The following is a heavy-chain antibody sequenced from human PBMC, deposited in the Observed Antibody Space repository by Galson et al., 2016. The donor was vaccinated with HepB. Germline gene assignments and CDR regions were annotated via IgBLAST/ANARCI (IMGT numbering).Heavy chain of an antibody. CDR3: GREQVHGYYSGGSGYYEEAAIEI. D-gene: IGHD3-22*01. J-gene: IGHJ3*02. Sequence: SETLSLTCAVSGGSLSSSNWWSWVRQSPGKSLEWIGEISHSGRPTYNPSLKSRVTISVDKSKNQLSLRLSSVTAADTAVYYCGREQVHGYYSGGSGYYEEAAIEIWGQGTLVTVSS. CDR2: ISHSGRP. V-gene: IGHV4-4*02. CDR1: GGSLSSSNW.